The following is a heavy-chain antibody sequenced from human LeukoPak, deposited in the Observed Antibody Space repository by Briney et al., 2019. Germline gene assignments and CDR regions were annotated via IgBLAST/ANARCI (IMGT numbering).Heavy chain of an antibody. CDR2: IRYDGSNK. CDR1: GFTFSSYG. Sequence: GGSLRLSWSASGFTFSSYGMHWVRQAPGKGLEGVAVIRYDGSNKYYADSVKGRFTISRDNSKNMLYLQMTSLRAEDTAVYYCAKDFVVITIFGVALEHWGQGTLVTVSS. J-gene: IGHJ1*01. V-gene: IGHV3-30*02. D-gene: IGHD3-3*01. CDR3: AKDFVVITIFGVALEH.